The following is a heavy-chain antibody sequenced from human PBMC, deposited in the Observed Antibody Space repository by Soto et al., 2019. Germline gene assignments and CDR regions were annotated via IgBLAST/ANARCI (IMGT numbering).Heavy chain of an antibody. D-gene: IGHD4-17*01. Sequence: QVQLQESGPGLVKPSQTLSLTCSVSGGSITNDDYYWTWIRQPPGKGLEWIGHIYYNGNTYYNPSLKSRLTVSLDTSQNQFSLPLTSVIAADSASYFCARATTVTSSFFYYGLDVWGQGTTVNVSS. CDR3: ARATTVTSSFFYYGLDV. V-gene: IGHV4-30-4*08. CDR1: GGSITNDDYY. CDR2: IYYNGNT. J-gene: IGHJ6*02.